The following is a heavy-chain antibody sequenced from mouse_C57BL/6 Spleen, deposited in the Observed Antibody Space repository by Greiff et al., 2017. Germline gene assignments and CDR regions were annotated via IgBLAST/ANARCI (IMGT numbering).Heavy chain of an antibody. CDR1: GYTFTDYN. CDR2: INPNNGGT. J-gene: IGHJ1*03. Sequence: VQLKQSGPELVKPGASVKIPCKASGYTFTDYNMDWVKQSHGKSLEWIGDINPNNGGTIYNQKFKGKATLTVDKSSSTAYMELRSLTSEDTAVYYCARRGGYSNYEGWYFDVWGTGTTVTVSS. CDR3: ARRGGYSNYEGWYFDV. D-gene: IGHD2-5*01. V-gene: IGHV1-18*01.